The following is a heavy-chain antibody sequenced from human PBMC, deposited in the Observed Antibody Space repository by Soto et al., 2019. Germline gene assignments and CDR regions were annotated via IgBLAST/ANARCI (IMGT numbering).Heavy chain of an antibody. D-gene: IGHD4-17*01. V-gene: IGHV4-30-2*01. Sequence: PSETLSLTCAVSGGSISSGGYSWSWIRQPPGKGLEGIGYIYHSGSTYNNPPLKGRVTISVDRSKNQFSLKLSSVTAADTAVYYCARPQTTVTSYDYWGQGTLVTVSS. CDR1: GGSISSGGYS. J-gene: IGHJ4*02. CDR3: ARPQTTVTSYDY. CDR2: IYHSGST.